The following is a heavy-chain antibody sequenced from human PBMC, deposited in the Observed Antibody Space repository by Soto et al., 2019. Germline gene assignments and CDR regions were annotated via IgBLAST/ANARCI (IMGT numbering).Heavy chain of an antibody. CDR1: GYTFTSYA. V-gene: IGHV1-3*01. Sequence: GASVKVSCKASGYTFTSYAMHWVRQAPGQRLEWMGWINAGNGNTKYSQKFQGRVTITRDTSASTAYMELSSLRSEDTAVYYCASSPTLGTSNSYRDWFDPWGQGTLVTVSS. CDR2: INAGNGNT. CDR3: ASSPTLGTSNSYRDWFDP. D-gene: IGHD2-2*01. J-gene: IGHJ5*02.